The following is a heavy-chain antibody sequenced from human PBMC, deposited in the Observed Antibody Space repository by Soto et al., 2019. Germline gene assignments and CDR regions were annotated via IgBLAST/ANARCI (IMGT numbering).Heavy chain of an antibody. CDR3: AKVPGIYYYGMDV. V-gene: IGHV3-30*18. Sequence: GGSLRLSCAASGFTFSSYGMHWVRQAPGKELEWVAVISYDGSNKYYADSVKGRFTISRDNSKNTLYLQMDSLRAEDTAVYYCAKVPGIYYYGMDVWGQGTTVTVSS. CDR1: GFTFSSYG. CDR2: ISYDGSNK. J-gene: IGHJ6*02.